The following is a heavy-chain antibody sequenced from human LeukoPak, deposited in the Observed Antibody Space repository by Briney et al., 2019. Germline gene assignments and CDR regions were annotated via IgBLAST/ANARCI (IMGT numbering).Heavy chain of an antibody. J-gene: IGHJ6*03. CDR3: ARGREVNWNAEGYYFYMDV. V-gene: IGHV4-39*07. CDR2: IKHSGST. D-gene: IGHD1-1*01. CDR1: GGSISTSNYY. Sequence: PSETLSLTCTVSGGSISTSNYYWGWIRQPPGKGLEWIGDIKHSGSTNDTPSPKSRVSISRETSKKQFSLNLSSVSAADTAVYYWARGREVNWNAEGYYFYMDVWGKETTVSIPS.